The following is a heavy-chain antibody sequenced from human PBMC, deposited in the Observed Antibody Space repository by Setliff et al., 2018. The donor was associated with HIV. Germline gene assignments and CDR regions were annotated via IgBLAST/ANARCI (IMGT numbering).Heavy chain of an antibody. Sequence: SCTVSGYSISSRYYWGWIRQPPGKGLEWIGYAFYSGTTNYNPSLKSRVTISVETSKNQFSLKLSSVTAADTAVYYCARASRYYDSSGYSSYYFDYWGQGTLVTVSS. J-gene: IGHJ4*02. CDR1: GYSISSRYY. D-gene: IGHD3-22*01. CDR2: AFYSGTT. V-gene: IGHV4-38-2*02. CDR3: ARASRYYDSSGYSSYYFDY.